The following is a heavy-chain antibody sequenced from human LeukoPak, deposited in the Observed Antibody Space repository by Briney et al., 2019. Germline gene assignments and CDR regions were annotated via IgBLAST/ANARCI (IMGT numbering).Heavy chain of an antibody. J-gene: IGHJ6*02. CDR3: ARVVDRYSSSYMDV. CDR2: IKQDGSEN. D-gene: IGHD6-13*01. V-gene: IGHV3-7*03. CDR1: GFTFNGYW. Sequence: PGGSLRLSCAASGFTFNGYWMSWVRQAPGKGLEWVANIKQDGSENYYVDSVKGRFTISRDNAKNSLYPQMNSLRAEDTAVYYCARVVDRYSSSYMDVWGQGTTVTVSS.